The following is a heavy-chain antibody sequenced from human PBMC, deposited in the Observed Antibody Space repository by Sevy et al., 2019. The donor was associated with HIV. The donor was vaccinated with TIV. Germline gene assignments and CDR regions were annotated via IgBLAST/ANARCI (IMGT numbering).Heavy chain of an antibody. CDR3: ARDYSGSGSYYISNWFDP. V-gene: IGHV1-3*01. CDR1: GYTFTTYA. J-gene: IGHJ5*02. D-gene: IGHD3-10*01. CDR2: INAGNGNT. Sequence: ASVKVSCKTSGYTFTTYAIHWVRQAPGQRLEWMGWINAGNGNTKYSQNFQGRVTITRDTSASKAYMELSSLRVEDTAVYYCARDYSGSGSYYISNWFDPWGQGTLVTVSS.